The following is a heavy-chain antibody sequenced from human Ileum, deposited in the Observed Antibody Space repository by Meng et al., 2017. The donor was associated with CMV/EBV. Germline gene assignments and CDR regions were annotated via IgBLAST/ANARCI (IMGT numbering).Heavy chain of an antibody. V-gene: IGHV3-74*01. D-gene: IGHD3-16*01. CDR1: GCTFSGSW. CDR3: AGDRWGPEY. Sequence: LRRSCAASGCTFSGSWMHWARQAPGKGLVWVSRISSAANITHYAGSVKGRFAISRDNAKNTLYLQMNSLRVEDTAVYYCAGDRWGPEYWGQGTLVTVSS. CDR2: ISSAANIT. J-gene: IGHJ4*02.